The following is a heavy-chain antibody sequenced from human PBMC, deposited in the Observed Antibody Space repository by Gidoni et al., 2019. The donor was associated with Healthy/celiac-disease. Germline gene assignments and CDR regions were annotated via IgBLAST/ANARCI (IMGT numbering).Heavy chain of an antibody. V-gene: IGHV3-7*03. D-gene: IGHD5-18*01. CDR1: GFPFSRYW. CDR3: AREDRRGVQLWYFHYGMDV. J-gene: IGHJ6*02. CDR2: IKQDGSEK. Sequence: EVQLVESGGGLVQPGGSLRLSCAASGFPFSRYWMSWVRQAPGKGLEWVANIKQDGSEKYYVDSVKGRFTISRDNAKNSLYLQMNSLRAEDTAVYYCAREDRRGVQLWYFHYGMDVWGQGTTVTVSS.